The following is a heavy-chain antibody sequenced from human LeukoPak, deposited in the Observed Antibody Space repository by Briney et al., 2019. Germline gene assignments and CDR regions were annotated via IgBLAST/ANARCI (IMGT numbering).Heavy chain of an antibody. J-gene: IGHJ4*02. Sequence: GGSLRLSCAASGFTFSSYSMNWVRQAPGEGLEWVSSISSSSSYIYYADSVKGRFTISRDNAKNSLYLQMNSLRAEDTAVYYCARAAPGNGEPFDYWGQGTLVTVSS. V-gene: IGHV3-21*01. CDR2: ISSSSSYI. CDR1: GFTFSSYS. D-gene: IGHD1-1*01. CDR3: ARAAPGNGEPFDY.